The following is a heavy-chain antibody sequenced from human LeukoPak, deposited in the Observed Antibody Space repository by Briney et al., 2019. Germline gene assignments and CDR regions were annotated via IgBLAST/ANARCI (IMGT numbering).Heavy chain of an antibody. CDR3: ASGGRTLGAFDI. Sequence: SETLSLTCTVSGGSISSSSYYWGWIRQPPGKGLEWIGEIYHSGSTNYNPSLKSRVTISVDKSKNQFSLKLSSVTAADTAVYYCASGGRTLGAFDIWGQGTMVTVSS. V-gene: IGHV4-39*07. CDR2: IYHSGST. J-gene: IGHJ3*02. D-gene: IGHD3-16*01. CDR1: GGSISSSSYY.